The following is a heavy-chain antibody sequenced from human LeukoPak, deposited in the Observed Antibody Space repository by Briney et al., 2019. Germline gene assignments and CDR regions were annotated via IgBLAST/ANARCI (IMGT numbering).Heavy chain of an antibody. D-gene: IGHD3-10*01. J-gene: IGHJ5*02. CDR3: AKDLMRDRWFGES. CDR2: IRYAGNEK. V-gene: IGHV3-30*02. CDR1: GFTFSTFA. Sequence: GGSLRLSCAASGFTFSTFAMHWVRQAPGTGLEWVAFIRYAGNEKYYADSVKGRFTISRDTSRNTLYLQMNSLRPEDTAVYYCAKDLMRDRWFGESWGQGTLVTVSS.